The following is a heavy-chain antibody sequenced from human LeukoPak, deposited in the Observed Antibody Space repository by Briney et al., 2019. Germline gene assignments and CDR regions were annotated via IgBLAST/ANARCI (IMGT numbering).Heavy chain of an antibody. J-gene: IGHJ4*02. CDR1: GFTFSSYA. CDR2: ISGSGGST. D-gene: IGHD3-10*01. V-gene: IGHV3-23*01. Sequence: GGFLRLSCAASGFTFSSYAMSWVRQAPGKGLEWVSAISGSGGSTYYADSVKGRFTISRDNSKNTLYLQMNSLRAEDTAVYYCAKSPRSGSYVFDYWGQGTLVTVSS. CDR3: AKSPRSGSYVFDY.